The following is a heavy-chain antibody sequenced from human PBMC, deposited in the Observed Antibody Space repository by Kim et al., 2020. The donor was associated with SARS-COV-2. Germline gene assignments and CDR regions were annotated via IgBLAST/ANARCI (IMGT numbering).Heavy chain of an antibody. Sequence: GGSLRLSCVASGFSFSNYAMNWVRHAPGKGLEWVSIVRGSGANTYHADSVKGRFPISRDNSKNTVYLQLNSLRAGDTAVYYCARMGPWSSRNLDYWGQGTLVTVSS. CDR3: ARMGPWSSRNLDY. J-gene: IGHJ4*02. V-gene: IGHV3-23*01. CDR1: GFSFSNYA. D-gene: IGHD6-13*01. CDR2: VRGSGANT.